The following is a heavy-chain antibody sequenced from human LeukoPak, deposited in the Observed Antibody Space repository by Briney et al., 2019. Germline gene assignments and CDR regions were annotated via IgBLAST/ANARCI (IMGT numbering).Heavy chain of an antibody. D-gene: IGHD2-2*01. CDR2: IYYSGST. Sequence: SQTLSLTRTVSGGSISSGDYYWSWIRQPPGKGLEWIGYIYYSGSTYYNPSLRSRVTISVDTSKNQFSLKLSSVTAADTAVYYCARAGGGVPAAIYFDYWGQGTLVTVSS. CDR1: GGSISSGDYY. J-gene: IGHJ4*02. V-gene: IGHV4-30-4*08. CDR3: ARAGGGVPAAIYFDY.